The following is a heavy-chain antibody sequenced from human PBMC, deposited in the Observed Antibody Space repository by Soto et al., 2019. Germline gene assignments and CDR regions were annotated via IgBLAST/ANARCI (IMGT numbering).Heavy chain of an antibody. V-gene: IGHV1-18*01. CDR2: ISAYNGNT. J-gene: IGHJ4*02. Sequence: ASVKVSCKASGYTFTSYGISWVRQAPGQGLEWMGWISAYNGNTNYAQKLQGRVTMTADASTSTAYMELSSLRSEDTAVYYCAVTYGSGSTIFDYWGQGTLVTVSS. CDR3: AVTYGSGSTIFDY. D-gene: IGHD3-10*01. CDR1: GYTFTSYG.